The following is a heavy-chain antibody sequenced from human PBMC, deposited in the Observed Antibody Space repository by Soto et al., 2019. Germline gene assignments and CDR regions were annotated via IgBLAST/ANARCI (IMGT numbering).Heavy chain of an antibody. CDR1: GYTFTSYY. V-gene: IGHV1-46*01. CDR2: INPSGGST. Sequence: QVQLVQSGAEVKKPGASVKVSCKASGYTFTSYYMHWVRQAPGQGLEWMGIINPSGGSTSYAQKFQGRVTMTRDTSTSTVYMELSSLRSEDTAVYYCARGGENGTTMGYYYYGMDVWGQGTTVTVSS. J-gene: IGHJ6*02. CDR3: ARGGENGTTMGYYYYGMDV. D-gene: IGHD1-7*01.